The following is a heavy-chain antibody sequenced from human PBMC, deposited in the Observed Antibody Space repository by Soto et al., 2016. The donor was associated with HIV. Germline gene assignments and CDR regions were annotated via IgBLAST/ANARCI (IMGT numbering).Heavy chain of an antibody. J-gene: IGHJ4*02. Sequence: EVQLVESGGGLVKPGGSLRVSCAASGFTLSNAWMSWVRQAPGKGLEWVGRIKSKTDGGTTDYAAPVKGRFTISRHDSKNTLYLQMSSLKTEDTAVYYCTTASMVATGYWGQGTLVTVSS. V-gene: IGHV3-15*01. CDR3: TTASMVATGY. D-gene: IGHD3-10*01. CDR1: GFTLSNAW. CDR2: IKSKTDGGTT.